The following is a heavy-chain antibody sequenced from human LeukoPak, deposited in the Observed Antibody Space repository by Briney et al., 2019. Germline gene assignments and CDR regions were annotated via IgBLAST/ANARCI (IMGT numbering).Heavy chain of an antibody. V-gene: IGHV1-2*02. CDR1: GYTFTGYY. D-gene: IGHD3-10*01. CDR3: ARVPSHYYGSGSYDY. J-gene: IGHJ4*02. Sequence: ASVKVSCKASGYTFTGYYMHWVRQAPGQGLEWMGWINPNSGGTNCAQKFQGRVTMTRDTSISTAYMELSRLRSDDTAVYYCARVPSHYYGSGSYDYWGQGTLVTVSS. CDR2: INPNSGGT.